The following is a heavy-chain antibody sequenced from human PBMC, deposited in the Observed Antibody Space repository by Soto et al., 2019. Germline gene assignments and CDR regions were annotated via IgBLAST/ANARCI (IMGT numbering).Heavy chain of an antibody. CDR3: ARGTLAKNFYYYGMDV. D-gene: IGHD6-13*01. CDR1: GFTFSDYY. CDR2: ISSSSSYT. J-gene: IGHJ6*02. Sequence: PVGSLRLSCAASGFTFSDYYMSWIRQAPGKGLEWVSYISSSSSYTNYADSVKGRFTISRDNAKNSLYLQMNSLRAEDTAVYYCARGTLAKNFYYYGMDVWGQGTTVTVSS. V-gene: IGHV3-11*06.